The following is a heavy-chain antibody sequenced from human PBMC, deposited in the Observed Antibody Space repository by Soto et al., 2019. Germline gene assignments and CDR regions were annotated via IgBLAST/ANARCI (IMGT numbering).Heavy chain of an antibody. Sequence: GGSLRLSCAASGFTFSSYGMHWVRQAPGKGLEWVAVIWYDGSNKYYADSVKGRFTISRDNSKNTLYLQMNSLRAEDTAVYYCARDGRLPPVVRGLEGMDVWGQGTTVTVSS. J-gene: IGHJ6*02. CDR1: GFTFSSYG. CDR3: ARDGRLPPVVRGLEGMDV. CDR2: IWYDGSNK. D-gene: IGHD3-10*01. V-gene: IGHV3-33*01.